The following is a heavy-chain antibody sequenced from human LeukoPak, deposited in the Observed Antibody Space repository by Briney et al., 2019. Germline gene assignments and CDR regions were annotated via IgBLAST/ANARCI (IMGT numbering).Heavy chain of an antibody. V-gene: IGHV3-23*01. Sequence: GGSLRLSCAASGFTFNNHAMSWFRQAPGKGLEWLSSIVGHGDFYADSVKGRFIISRDNSRNTLSLQMNSLTAADTAVYYCARDREGYLSGWGQGTLVTVSS. CDR2: IVGHGD. CDR3: ARDREGYLSG. D-gene: IGHD2-15*01. J-gene: IGHJ4*02. CDR1: GFTFNNHA.